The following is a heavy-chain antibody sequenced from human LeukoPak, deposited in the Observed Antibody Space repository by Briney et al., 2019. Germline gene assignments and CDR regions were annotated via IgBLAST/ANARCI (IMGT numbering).Heavy chain of an antibody. Sequence: GGSLRLSCTVSGFTVSSNSMSWVRQAPGKGLEWVSFIYSDNTHYSDSVKGRFTISRDNSKNTLYLQMNSLRAEDTAVYYCAKDLIRYFDWLPGYFDLWGRGTLVTVSS. CDR2: IYSDNT. CDR1: GFTVSSNS. J-gene: IGHJ2*01. CDR3: AKDLIRYFDWLPGYFDL. V-gene: IGHV3-53*01. D-gene: IGHD3-9*01.